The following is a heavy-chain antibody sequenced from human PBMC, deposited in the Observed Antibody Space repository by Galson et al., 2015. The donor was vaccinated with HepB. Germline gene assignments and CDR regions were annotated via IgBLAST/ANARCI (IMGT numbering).Heavy chain of an antibody. CDR1: GFTFSSYA. Sequence: SLRLSCAASGFTFSSYAINWVRQAPGKGLEWVSVITGSGVGPYYAASVKGRFTISRDNFRNTVYLQMSSLRGEDTAVYYCAKRSYDSSGFFDYWGQGTLVTVSS. CDR3: AKRSYDSSGFFDY. V-gene: IGHV3-23*01. CDR2: ITGSGVGP. D-gene: IGHD3-22*01. J-gene: IGHJ4*02.